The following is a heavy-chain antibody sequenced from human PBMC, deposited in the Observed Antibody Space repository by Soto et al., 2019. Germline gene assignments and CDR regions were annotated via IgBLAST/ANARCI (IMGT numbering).Heavy chain of an antibody. CDR2: ISYDGSNK. J-gene: IGHJ4*02. CDR3: ARDVSGSGWYLDY. D-gene: IGHD6-19*01. Sequence: VGSLRLSCAASGFTFSSYAMHWVRQAPGKGLEWVAVISYDGSNKYYADSVKGRFTISRDNSKNTLYLQMNSLRAEDTAVYYCARDVSGSGWYLDYWGQGTLVTVSS. CDR1: GFTFSSYA. V-gene: IGHV3-30-3*01.